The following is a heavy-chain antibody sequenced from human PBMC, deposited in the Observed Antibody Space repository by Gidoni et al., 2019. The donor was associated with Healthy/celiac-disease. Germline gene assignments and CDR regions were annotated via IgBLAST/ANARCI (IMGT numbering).Heavy chain of an antibody. J-gene: IGHJ1*01. CDR1: GFTFSRYA. CDR2: MSGSGGST. V-gene: IGHV3-23*01. Sequence: EVPLLESGGVSVPSGGSLILSCAASGFTFSRYAMSWVAPAPGTGLEWVSAMSGSGGSTYYADSVKGRFTISRDNAKNTLYLQMNSLRAEDTAVYYCAKDLAGDPMIVVATAGFQHWGQGTLVTVSS. CDR3: AKDLAGDPMIVVATAGFQH. D-gene: IGHD3-22*01.